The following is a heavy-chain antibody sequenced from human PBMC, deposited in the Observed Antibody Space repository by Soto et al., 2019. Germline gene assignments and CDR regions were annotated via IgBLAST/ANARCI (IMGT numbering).Heavy chain of an antibody. V-gene: IGHV4-39*01. CDR3: ARCGGYSYGYLKPVGERFDP. CDR2: IYYSGST. CDR1: GGSISSSSYY. Sequence: SETLSLTCTVSGGSISSSSYYWGWIRQPPGKGLEWIGSIYYSGSTYYNPSLKSRVTISVDTSKNQFSLKLSSVTAADTAVYYCARCGGYSYGYLKPVGERFDPWGQGTLVTVSS. D-gene: IGHD5-18*01. J-gene: IGHJ5*02.